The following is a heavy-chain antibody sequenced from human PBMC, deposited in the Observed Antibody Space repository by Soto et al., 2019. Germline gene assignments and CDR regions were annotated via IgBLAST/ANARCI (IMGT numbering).Heavy chain of an antibody. CDR3: APDFSGYSGYDPDYYYYSGMAV. CDR2: ISVASGKP. V-gene: IGHV1-58*01. Sequence: SAEVGCQSSGSTLTSSAVHSVRQAPGQRPVRQGGISVASGKPNYTRKFQERVPITGDIATSTAYMERSSLRSEDTAVYYCAPDFSGYSGYDPDYYYYSGMAVWGQGTTVTVSS. D-gene: IGHD5-12*01. CDR1: GSTLTSSA. J-gene: IGHJ6*02.